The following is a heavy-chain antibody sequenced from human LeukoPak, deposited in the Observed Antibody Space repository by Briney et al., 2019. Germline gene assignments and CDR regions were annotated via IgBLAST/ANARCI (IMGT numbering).Heavy chain of an antibody. D-gene: IGHD2-2*01. V-gene: IGHV3-7*01. CDR1: RFTFGIYR. J-gene: IGHJ6*02. CDR3: AGYCSSASCYRGSYYGMDV. Sequence: GGPLRLPCAASRFTFGIYRMSWLPQAPGKGLEGVANIKQDGTERFYVESVERRFTISRDNAKNSLYLQMNSLRAEDTAVYYCAGYCSSASCYRGSYYGMDVWGQGTTVTVSS. CDR2: IKQDGTER.